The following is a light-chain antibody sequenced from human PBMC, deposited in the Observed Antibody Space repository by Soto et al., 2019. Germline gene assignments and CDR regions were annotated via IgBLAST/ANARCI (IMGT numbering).Light chain of an antibody. CDR3: SSYTSSSTPVV. CDR2: DVS. Sequence: QSALTQPASLSGSPGQSITISCTGTSSDVGGYNYVSWYQQHPGKAPKLMIYDVSNRPSGVSNRFSSSKSGNTASLTISGLQAEDEADYYCSSYTSSSTPVVFGGGTKVTVL. J-gene: IGLJ2*01. CDR1: SSDVGGYNY. V-gene: IGLV2-14*01.